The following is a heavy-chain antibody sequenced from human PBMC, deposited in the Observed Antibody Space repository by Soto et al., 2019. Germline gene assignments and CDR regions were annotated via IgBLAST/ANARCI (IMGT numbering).Heavy chain of an antibody. CDR3: ARGRDGDY. Sequence: QVHLVQSGAEVKKPGASVKVSCKVSGYAFTTYGITWVRQAPGQGLEWMGWISAHNGNTNYSQKLQGRVTVPRETSTSAAYMELRSLGSDDTAVYYCARGRDGDYWGQGALVTVSS. J-gene: IGHJ4*02. D-gene: IGHD6-6*01. CDR1: GYAFTTYG. V-gene: IGHV1-18*01. CDR2: ISAHNGNT.